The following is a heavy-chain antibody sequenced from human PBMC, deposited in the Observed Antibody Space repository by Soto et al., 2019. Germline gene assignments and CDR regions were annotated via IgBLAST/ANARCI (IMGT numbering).Heavy chain of an antibody. V-gene: IGHV1-2*02. CDR1: GYTFTGYY. CDR3: AKGGAIVAAGTRVYLYNAMDV. CDR2: IDPNSGDT. Sequence: ASVKVSCKASGYTFTGYYVHWVRQAPGQGLEWMGWIDPNSGDTYLAQRFQGRVTMNRDTSIGAAYMELRGLTSDDTAEYYCAKGGAIVAAGTRVYLYNAMDVWGQGTTVTVSS. D-gene: IGHD1-26*01. J-gene: IGHJ6*02.